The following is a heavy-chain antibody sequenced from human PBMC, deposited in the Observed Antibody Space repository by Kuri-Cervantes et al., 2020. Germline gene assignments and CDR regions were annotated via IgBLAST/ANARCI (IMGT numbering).Heavy chain of an antibody. D-gene: IGHD3-10*01. J-gene: IGHJ3*01. V-gene: IGHV3-7*01. CDR1: GFTFSSYW. Sequence: LSLTCAASGFTFSSYWMSWVRQAPGKGLEWVANIKQDGSEKYYVDSVKGRFTISRDNAKYSLYLQMNSLIAEDTAVYYCGKEGDRGPDWGQGTMVTVSS. CDR2: IKQDGSEK. CDR3: GKEGDRGPD.